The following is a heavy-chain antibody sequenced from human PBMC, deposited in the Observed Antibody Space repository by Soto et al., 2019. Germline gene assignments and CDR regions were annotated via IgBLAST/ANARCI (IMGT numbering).Heavy chain of an antibody. CDR3: ARDRPYYHYYGMDV. V-gene: IGHV4-61*01. CDR2: IYYSGST. CDR1: GGSVSSGSYY. J-gene: IGHJ6*02. Sequence: QVQLQESGPGLVKPSETLSLTCTVSGGSVSSGSYYWSWIRQPPGKGLEWIGYIYYSGSTNYNPSLKRRVTISVDTSKNQFSLKLSSVTAADTAVYYCARDRPYYHYYGMDVWGQGTTVTVSS.